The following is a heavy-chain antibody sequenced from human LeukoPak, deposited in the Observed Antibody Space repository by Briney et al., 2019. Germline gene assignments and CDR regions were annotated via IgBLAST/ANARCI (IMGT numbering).Heavy chain of an antibody. J-gene: IGHJ4*02. V-gene: IGHV1-2*02. CDR1: GYTFTGYY. CDR2: INPISGGT. D-gene: IGHD2-21*02. Sequence: GASVKVSCKASGYTFTGYYIHWVRQAPGQGLEWMGWINPISGGTNFAQKFQGRVTLTRDTSIGTAYMELSGLRSDDTTVYYCGSNKDQRVSMTAIAYWGQGTLVTVSS. CDR3: GSNKDQRVSMTAIAY.